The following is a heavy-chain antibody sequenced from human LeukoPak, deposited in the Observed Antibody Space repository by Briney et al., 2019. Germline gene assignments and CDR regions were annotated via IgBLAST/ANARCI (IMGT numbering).Heavy chain of an antibody. D-gene: IGHD6-13*01. Sequence: SETLSLTCTVSGGSISGYYWNWIRQSPERGLQWIAYVYYNGATNYNPSLHSRFTLSLDTSNNPFSLNLNSVTAADTAVYYCARFSSSTWSYHLWGQGTLVTVSS. V-gene: IGHV4-59*08. CDR1: GGSISGYY. J-gene: IGHJ5*02. CDR2: VYYNGAT. CDR3: ARFSSSTWSYHL.